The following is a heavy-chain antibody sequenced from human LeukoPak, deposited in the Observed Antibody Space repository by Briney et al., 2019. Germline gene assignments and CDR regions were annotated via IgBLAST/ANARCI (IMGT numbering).Heavy chain of an antibody. D-gene: IGHD2-15*01. J-gene: IGHJ5*02. CDR3: ARSRVCSGGSCYSDRAVFDP. CDR1: GGSISSGGYS. Sequence: PSETLSLTCAVSGGSISSGGYSWSWIRQPPGKGLEWIGYIYYSGSTYYNPSLKSRVTISVDTSKNQFSLKLSSVTAADTAVYYCARSRVCSGGSCYSDRAVFDPWGQGTLVTVSS. V-gene: IGHV4-30-2*05. CDR2: IYYSGST.